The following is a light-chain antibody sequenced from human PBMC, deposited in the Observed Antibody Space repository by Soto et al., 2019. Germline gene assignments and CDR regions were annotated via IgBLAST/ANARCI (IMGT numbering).Light chain of an antibody. CDR3: QQSYSTPQT. V-gene: IGKV1-39*01. CDR1: QSISSY. Sequence: DIQMTQSPSSLSASVGDRVTITCRASQSISSYLNWYQQKPGKAPNLLIYAASSLQSGVPSRFSGSGSGTDSTLTISSLQPDDFATYYCQQSYSTPQTFGQGTKVEIK. CDR2: AAS. J-gene: IGKJ1*01.